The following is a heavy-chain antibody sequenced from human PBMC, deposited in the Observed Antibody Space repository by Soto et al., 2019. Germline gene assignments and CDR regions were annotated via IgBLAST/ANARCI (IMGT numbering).Heavy chain of an antibody. CDR3: AKSHSGTYKSAFDY. D-gene: IGHD1-26*01. V-gene: IGHV3-23*01. Sequence: GGYLRLSCAASGFTFSSYAMSWVRQAPGKGLEWVSTISGSGGSTYSAASVKGRFTISRDSSKTTVYLQMTSLTPEDTAVYYCAKSHSGTYKSAFDYCCQGPLVTVSS. CDR1: GFTFSSYA. CDR2: ISGSGGST. J-gene: IGHJ4*02.